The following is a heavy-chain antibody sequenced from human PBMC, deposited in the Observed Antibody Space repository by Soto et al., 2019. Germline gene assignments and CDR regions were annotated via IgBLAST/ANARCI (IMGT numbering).Heavy chain of an antibody. CDR1: GGTFSSYA. V-gene: IGHV1-69*01. Sequence: QVQLVQSGAEVKKPGSSVEVSCKASGGTFSSYAISWVRQAPGQGLEWMGGIIPIFGTANYAQKFQGRVTITADQSTSTADMDLSSLRSEDTAVYYCAVKWELPQGNDYWGQGTLVTVSS. D-gene: IGHD1-26*01. CDR3: AVKWELPQGNDY. J-gene: IGHJ4*02. CDR2: IIPIFGTA.